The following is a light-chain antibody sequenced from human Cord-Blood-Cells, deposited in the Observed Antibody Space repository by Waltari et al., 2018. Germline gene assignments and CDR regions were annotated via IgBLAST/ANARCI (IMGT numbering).Light chain of an antibody. CDR1: ALPKQY. CDR3: QSADSSGTYVV. J-gene: IGLJ2*01. CDR2: KDS. V-gene: IGLV3-25*03. Sequence: SGDALPKQYAYWYQQTPGQAPVLVIYKDSERPSGIPERFSGSTSGTTVTLTISGVQAEDEADYYCQSADSSGTYVVFGGGTKLTVL.